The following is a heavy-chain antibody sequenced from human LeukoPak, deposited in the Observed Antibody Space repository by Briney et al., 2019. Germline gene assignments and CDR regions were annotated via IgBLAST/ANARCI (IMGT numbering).Heavy chain of an antibody. J-gene: IGHJ2*01. V-gene: IGHV3-64*01. D-gene: IGHD4/OR15-4a*01. CDR3: ARLLTWYFDL. Sequence: GGSLRLSCAASGFTFSSYAMHWVRQAPGKGLEYVSTISNNGGSTYYANSVKGRFTISRDNSKNTLYLQMGSLRAEDMAVYYCARLLTWYFDLWGRGTLVTVSS. CDR2: ISNNGGST. CDR1: GFTFSSYA.